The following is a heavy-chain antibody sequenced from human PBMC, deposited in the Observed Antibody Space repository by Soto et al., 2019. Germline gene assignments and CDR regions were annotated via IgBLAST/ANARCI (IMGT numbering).Heavy chain of an antibody. D-gene: IGHD5-18*01. V-gene: IGHV3-21*01. J-gene: IGHJ4*02. CDR1: VFTFISYS. CDR3: ARAPGQLWPN. Sequence: GWSLRLSCASSVFTFISYSMNWVRQAPGKGLEWVSSISSSSSYIYYADSVKGRFTISRDNAKNSLYLQMNSLRAEDTAVYYCARAPGQLWPNWGQGTLVTVSS. CDR2: ISSSSSYI.